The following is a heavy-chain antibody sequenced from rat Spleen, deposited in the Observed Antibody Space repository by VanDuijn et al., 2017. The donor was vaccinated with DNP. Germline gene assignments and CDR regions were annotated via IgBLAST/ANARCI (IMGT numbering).Heavy chain of an antibody. CDR3: ARQRWYYSGEGMDY. Sequence: EVQLVESGGGLVQPGNSLKVSCAASGFTFNDYAMAWVRQSPKMSLEWVAAISYDGSTTYYRDSVKGRFTISRDNAKSTLYLQMDSLRSEDTATYYCARQRWYYSGEGMDYWGQGVMVTVSS. D-gene: IGHD1-1*01. V-gene: IGHV5-17*01. CDR2: ISYDGSTT. CDR1: GFTFNDYA. J-gene: IGHJ2*01.